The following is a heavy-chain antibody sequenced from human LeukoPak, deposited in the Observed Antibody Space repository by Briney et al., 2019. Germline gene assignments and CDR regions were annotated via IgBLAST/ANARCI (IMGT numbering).Heavy chain of an antibody. Sequence: GGSLRLSCAASGFTASRKYVSWVRQAPGKGLEWVSVIFSGGNTFYADSVKGRFSISRDNSKNTLYLQMNSLRDEHTAVYYCATSPTHYDLDYWGQGTLVTVSS. CDR1: GFTASRKY. V-gene: IGHV3-66*01. CDR2: IFSGGNT. D-gene: IGHD5-12*01. J-gene: IGHJ4*02. CDR3: ATSPTHYDLDY.